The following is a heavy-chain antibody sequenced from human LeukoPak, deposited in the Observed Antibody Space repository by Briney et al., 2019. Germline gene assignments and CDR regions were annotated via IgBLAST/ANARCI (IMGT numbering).Heavy chain of an antibody. V-gene: IGHV4-59*01. CDR3: ARDKEDAFDI. Sequence: SETLSLTCTVSGGSISSYYWSWIRQPPGKGLEWIGYIYYSGSTNYNPSLKSRVTISVDTSKNQFSLKLSSVTAADTAVYYCARDKEDAFDIWGQGTMVTVSS. CDR1: GGSISSYY. J-gene: IGHJ3*02. CDR2: IYYSGST.